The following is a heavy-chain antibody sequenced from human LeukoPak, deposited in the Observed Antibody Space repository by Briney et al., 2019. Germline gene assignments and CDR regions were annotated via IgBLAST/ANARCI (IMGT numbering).Heavy chain of an antibody. Sequence: PSETLSLTCAVYGGSFSGYYWSWIRQPPGKGLEWIGEINHSGSTNYNPSLKSRVTISVDTSKNQFSLKLSSVTAADTAVYYCARGGREYYGSGSYYSLRLRGFDYWGQGTLVTVSS. D-gene: IGHD3-10*01. V-gene: IGHV4-34*01. CDR3: ARGGREYYGSGSYYSLRLRGFDY. CDR2: INHSGST. J-gene: IGHJ4*02. CDR1: GGSFSGYY.